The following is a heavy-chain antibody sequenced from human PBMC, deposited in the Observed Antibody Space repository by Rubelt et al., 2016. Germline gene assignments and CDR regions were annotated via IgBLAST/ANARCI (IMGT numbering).Heavy chain of an antibody. CDR1: GGTFSSYA. D-gene: IGHD6-19*01. CDR2: IIPILGIA. Sequence: QVQLVQSGAEVKKPGSSVKVSCKASGGTFSSYAISWVRQAPGQGLEWMGRIIPILGIANYEQKFQGRVTITADKSTSTAYMELSSLRSEDTAVYYCAGEREQWLVFDYWGQGTLVTVSS. V-gene: IGHV1-69*04. J-gene: IGHJ4*02. CDR3: AGEREQWLVFDY.